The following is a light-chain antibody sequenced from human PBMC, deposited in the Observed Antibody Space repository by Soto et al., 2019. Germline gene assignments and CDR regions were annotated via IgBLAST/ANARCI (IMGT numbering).Light chain of an antibody. Sequence: QSALTQPPSASGSPGQLVTISCTGSSSDVGRYNYVSWYQQHPGKAPKLIIYEVSKRPSGVPDRFSGSKSGNTASLTVSGLQAEDEADYYCSSYTSSSTRVFGTGTKVTVL. CDR1: SSDVGRYNY. V-gene: IGLV2-8*01. CDR2: EVS. J-gene: IGLJ1*01. CDR3: SSYTSSSTRV.